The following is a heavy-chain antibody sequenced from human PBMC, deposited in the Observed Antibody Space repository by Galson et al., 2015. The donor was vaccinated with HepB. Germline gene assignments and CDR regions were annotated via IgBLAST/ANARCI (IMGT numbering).Heavy chain of an antibody. Sequence: SLRLSCAASGFSFTRYAMTWVRQAPGKGLEWVSSITSSGGNSYYTDSVTGRFTVSRENSKNTLLLQLNSLRAEDTAMYFCAKDCIMVANNPYHFHYWGQGTLVTVSS. CDR1: GFSFTRYA. CDR2: ITSSGGNS. CDR3: AKDCIMVANNPYHFHY. D-gene: IGHD2-15*01. J-gene: IGHJ4*02. V-gene: IGHV3-23*01.